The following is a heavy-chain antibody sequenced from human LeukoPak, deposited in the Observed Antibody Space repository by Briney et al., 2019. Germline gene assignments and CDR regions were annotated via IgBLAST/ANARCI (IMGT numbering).Heavy chain of an antibody. J-gene: IGHJ5*02. V-gene: IGHV3-23*01. CDR3: AKGLQGYSSSWFDP. CDR1: GFTFSSYA. Sequence: GGSLRLSCAASGFTFSSYAMSWARQAPGKGLEWLSGISGSGGSTYYADSVKGRFTISRDNSKNTLYLQMNSLRAEDTAVYYCAKGLQGYSSSWFDPWGQGTLVTVSS. D-gene: IGHD4-11*01. CDR2: ISGSGGST.